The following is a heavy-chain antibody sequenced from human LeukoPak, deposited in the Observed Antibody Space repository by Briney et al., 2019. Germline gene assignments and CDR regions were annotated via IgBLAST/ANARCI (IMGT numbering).Heavy chain of an antibody. CDR1: GGSISSSSYY. D-gene: IGHD6-19*01. Sequence: PSETLSLTCTVSGGSISSSSYYWGWIRQPPGKGLEWIGSIYYGGSTYYNPSLKSRVTISVDTSKNQFSLKLSSVTAADTAVYYCAREPLAGRFHVLFDFWGQGAL. J-gene: IGHJ4*02. V-gene: IGHV4-39*02. CDR2: IYYGGST. CDR3: AREPLAGRFHVLFDF.